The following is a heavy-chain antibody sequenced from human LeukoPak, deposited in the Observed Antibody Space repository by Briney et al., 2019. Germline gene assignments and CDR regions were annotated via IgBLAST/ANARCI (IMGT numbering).Heavy chain of an antibody. CDR1: GYTFTSYY. V-gene: IGHV1-46*01. Sequence: ASVKVSCKASGYTFTSYYMHWVRQAPGQGLEWMGIINPSGGSTSYAQKFQGRVTMTRDTSTSTVYMELSSLRSEDTAVYYCARALRFLEWLTYYGMDVWGQGTTVTVSS. J-gene: IGHJ6*02. CDR3: ARALRFLEWLTYYGMDV. CDR2: INPSGGST. D-gene: IGHD3-3*01.